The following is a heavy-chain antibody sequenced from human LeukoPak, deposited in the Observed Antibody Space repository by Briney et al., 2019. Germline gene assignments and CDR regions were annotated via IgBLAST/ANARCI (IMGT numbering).Heavy chain of an antibody. D-gene: IGHD6-25*01. Sequence: PGGSLRLSCAASGFTFSSYAMSWVRQAPGKGLEWVSAISGSGGSTYYADSVKGRFTISRDDAKNTLYLQMNSLRAEDTAVYYCAKARGPAATHPEYWGQGTLVTVSS. CDR3: AKARGPAATHPEY. CDR2: ISGSGGST. J-gene: IGHJ4*02. CDR1: GFTFSSYA. V-gene: IGHV3-23*01.